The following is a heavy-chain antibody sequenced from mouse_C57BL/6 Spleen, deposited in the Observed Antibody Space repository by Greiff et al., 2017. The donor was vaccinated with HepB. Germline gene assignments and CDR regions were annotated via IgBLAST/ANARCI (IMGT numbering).Heavy chain of an antibody. CDR3: ARALSTMISLRYFDV. CDR2: INPGSGGT. D-gene: IGHD2-4*01. CDR1: GYAFTNYL. V-gene: IGHV1-54*01. Sequence: VKLQESGAELVRPGPSVKVSCKASGYAFTNYLIEWVKQRPGQGLEWIGVINPGSGGTNYNEKFKGKATLTADKSSSTAYMQLSSLTSEDSAVYFCARALSTMISLRYFDVWGTGTTVTVSS. J-gene: IGHJ1*03.